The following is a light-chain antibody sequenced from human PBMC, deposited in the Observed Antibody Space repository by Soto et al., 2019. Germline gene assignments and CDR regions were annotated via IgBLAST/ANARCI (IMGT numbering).Light chain of an antibody. V-gene: IGKV1-5*03. Sequence: DIQMTQSPSTLSASVGDRVTITCRASQSINSWLAWYQQKPGKAPNLLIYKASSLESGVPSRFSGSGSWTEFTLTISSLQPDDFAPYYCQQYDSYSWTFGQGTKVEIK. CDR2: KAS. J-gene: IGKJ1*01. CDR1: QSINSW. CDR3: QQYDSYSWT.